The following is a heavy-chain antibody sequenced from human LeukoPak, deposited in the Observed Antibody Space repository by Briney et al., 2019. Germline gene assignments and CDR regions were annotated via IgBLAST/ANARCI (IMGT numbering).Heavy chain of an antibody. CDR1: GGSISSGGYY. CDR3: ASLDYGDYPKGTY. CDR2: IYYSGST. J-gene: IGHJ4*02. Sequence: PPETLSLTCTVSGGSISSGGYYWSWIRQHPGKGLEWIGYIYYSGSTYYNPSLKSRVTISVDTSKNQFSLKLSSVTAADTAVYYCASLDYGDYPKGTYWGQGTLVTVSS. V-gene: IGHV4-31*03. D-gene: IGHD4-17*01.